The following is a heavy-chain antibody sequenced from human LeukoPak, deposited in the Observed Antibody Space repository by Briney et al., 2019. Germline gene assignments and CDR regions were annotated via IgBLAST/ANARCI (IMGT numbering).Heavy chain of an antibody. Sequence: SETLSLTCTVSGGSISGSGYYWGWIRQPPGKGLEWIGSIYSSGSTYYNASLQSRVTISIETSKNQISPRLNSVTAADTAMYYCAKSGGYGLIDYWGQGTLVTVSS. CDR2: IYSSGST. J-gene: IGHJ4*02. D-gene: IGHD1-26*01. V-gene: IGHV4-39*01. CDR1: GGSISGSGYY. CDR3: AKSGGYGLIDY.